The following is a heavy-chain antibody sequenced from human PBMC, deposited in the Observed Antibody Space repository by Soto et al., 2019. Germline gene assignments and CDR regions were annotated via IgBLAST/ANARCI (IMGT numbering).Heavy chain of an antibody. CDR1: GGSFSGYY. D-gene: IGHD3-10*01. V-gene: IGHV4-34*01. Sequence: SETLSLTCAVYGGSFSGYYWSWIRQPPGKGLEWIGEINHSGSTNYNPSLKSRVTISVDTSKNQFSLKLSSVTAADTAVYYCARGRRGYGSGSYYHNWFDPWGQGTLVTVSS. CDR2: INHSGST. CDR3: ARGRRGYGSGSYYHNWFDP. J-gene: IGHJ5*02.